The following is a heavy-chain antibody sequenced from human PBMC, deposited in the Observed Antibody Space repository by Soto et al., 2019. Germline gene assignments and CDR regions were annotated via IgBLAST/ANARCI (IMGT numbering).Heavy chain of an antibody. CDR1: GYTFTSYD. V-gene: IGHV1-8*01. CDR3: ARVWFSLVPAELNWFYP. Sequence: GASVKGSCKASGYTFTSYDINWGRQATGQGLEWMGWMNPNSGNTGYAQKFQGRVTMTRNTSISTAYMELSSLRSEDTAVYYCARVWFSLVPAELNWFYPWGKGTLVTVSA. CDR2: MNPNSGNT. D-gene: IGHD2-2*01. J-gene: IGHJ5*02.